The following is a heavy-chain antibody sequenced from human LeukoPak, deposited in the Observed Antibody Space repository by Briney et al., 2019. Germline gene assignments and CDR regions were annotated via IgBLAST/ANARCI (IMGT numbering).Heavy chain of an antibody. J-gene: IGHJ4*02. CDR1: GGSISSGGYY. Sequence: ASETLSLTCTVSGGSISSGGYYWSWIRQPPGKGLEWIGYIYYSGSTYYNPSLKSRVTISVDTSKNQFSLKLSSVTAADTAVYYCARNSMWFGEVYFDYWGQGTLVTVSS. CDR3: ARNSMWFGEVYFDY. D-gene: IGHD3-10*01. CDR2: IYYSGST. V-gene: IGHV4-31*03.